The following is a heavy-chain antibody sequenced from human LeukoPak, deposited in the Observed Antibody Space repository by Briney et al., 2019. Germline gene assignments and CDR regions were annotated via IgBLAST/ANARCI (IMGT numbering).Heavy chain of an antibody. V-gene: IGHV4-59*02. Sequence: PSETLSLTCSVSGGSVSSNFWTWVRQPPGKGLEWIGYIYNTGSANYNPSLKRRVTLTTDTSTSTAYMELRNLKSDDTAVYYCAGQKGYAWSWFDPWGQGTLVTVSS. CDR3: AGQKGYAWSWFDP. J-gene: IGHJ5*02. D-gene: IGHD5-12*01. CDR1: GGSVSSNF. CDR2: IYNTGSA.